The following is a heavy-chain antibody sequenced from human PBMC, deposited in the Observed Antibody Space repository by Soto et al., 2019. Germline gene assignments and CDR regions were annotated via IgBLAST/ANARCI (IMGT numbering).Heavy chain of an antibody. CDR2: IYYSGST. CDR1: GGSISSGGYY. D-gene: IGHD3-22*01. V-gene: IGHV4-31*03. Sequence: QVQLQESGPGLVKPSQTLSLTCTVSGGSISSGGYYWSWIRQHPGKGLEWIGYIYYSGSTYYNPSLKRRVTISVDTSKNQFSLKLSSVTAADTAVYYCARVRAPSSPYYYDSSGYEFDYWGQGTLVTVSS. CDR3: ARVRAPSSPYYYDSSGYEFDY. J-gene: IGHJ4*02.